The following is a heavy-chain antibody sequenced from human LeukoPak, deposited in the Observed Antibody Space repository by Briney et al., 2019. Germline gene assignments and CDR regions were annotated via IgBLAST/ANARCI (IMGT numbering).Heavy chain of an antibody. D-gene: IGHD2-2*01. V-gene: IGHV4-38-2*01. CDR1: GYSICSGYY. Sequence: PSETLSLTCAVSGYSICSGYYWGWIRQPPGKGLEWIASMYHSGSTYYNPSLKSRVTISVDTSKNQFSLKLSSVTAADTAVYYCAKNCSSTSCYWNDAFDIWGQGTMVNVSS. J-gene: IGHJ3*02. CDR2: MYHSGST. CDR3: AKNCSSTSCYWNDAFDI.